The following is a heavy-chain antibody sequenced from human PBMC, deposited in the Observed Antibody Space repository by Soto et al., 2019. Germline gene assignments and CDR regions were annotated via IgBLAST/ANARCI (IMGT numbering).Heavy chain of an antibody. CDR1: GFTFSSYG. CDR3: ARVFGEQWLAFFPFDY. CDR2: IWYDGSNK. J-gene: IGHJ4*02. D-gene: IGHD6-19*01. Sequence: QVQLVESGGGVVQPGRSLRLSCAASGFTFSSYGMHWVRQAPGTGLEWVAVIWYDGSNKYYADSVKGRFTISRDNSKNTLYLQMNSLRAEDTAVYYCARVFGEQWLAFFPFDYWGQGTLVTVSS. V-gene: IGHV3-33*01.